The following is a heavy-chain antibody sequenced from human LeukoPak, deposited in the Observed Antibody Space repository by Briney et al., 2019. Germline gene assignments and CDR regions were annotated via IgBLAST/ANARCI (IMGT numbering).Heavy chain of an antibody. CDR3: ARVTGSIDY. Sequence: ASVKVSCRASGYALTSYDINWVRQATGQGLEWMGWMNPNSGNTGYAQKFQGRVTMTRDTSISTAYMELSSLRFEDTAVYYCARVTGSIDYWGQGTLVTVSS. V-gene: IGHV1-8*01. D-gene: IGHD1-26*01. CDR1: GYALTSYD. CDR2: MNPNSGNT. J-gene: IGHJ4*02.